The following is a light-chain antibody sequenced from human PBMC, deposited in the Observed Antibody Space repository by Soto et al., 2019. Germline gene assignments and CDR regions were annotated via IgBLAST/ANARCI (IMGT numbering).Light chain of an antibody. J-gene: IGKJ2*01. CDR1: QSVSSSY. CDR3: QQYGSSPPYT. CDR2: GTS. V-gene: IGKV3-20*01. Sequence: EIVLTQSPGTLSLSPGERATLSCRASQSVSSSYLAWYQQKPGQAPRLLIYGTSSRPTGIPDRFSGSGSGTDFTLTISRLEPEDFAGYYCQQYGSSPPYTFGQGTKLEIK.